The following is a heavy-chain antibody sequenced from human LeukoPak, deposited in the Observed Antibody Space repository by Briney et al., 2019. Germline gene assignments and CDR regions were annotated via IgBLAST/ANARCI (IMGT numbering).Heavy chain of an antibody. V-gene: IGHV3-23*01. D-gene: IGHD3-9*01. CDR2: ISGSGGST. CDR1: GFTFSSYA. Sequence: GGSLRHSCAASGFTFSSYAMSWVRQAPGKGLEWVSAISGSGGSTYYADSVKGRFTISRDNSKNTLYLQMNSLRAEDTAVYYCAKAPQYYDILTGYFTDAFDIWGQGTMVTASS. CDR3: AKAPQYYDILTGYFTDAFDI. J-gene: IGHJ3*02.